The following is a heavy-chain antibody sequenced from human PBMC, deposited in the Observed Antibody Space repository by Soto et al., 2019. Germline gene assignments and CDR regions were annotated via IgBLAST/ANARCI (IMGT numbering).Heavy chain of an antibody. Sequence: GGSLRLSCAASGFTFSSYSMNWVRQAPGKGLEWVSSISSSSSYIYYADSVKGRFTISRDNAKNSLYLQMNSLRAEDTAVYYCARYASSGYYYHDYWGQGTLVTVSS. CDR1: GFTFSSYS. V-gene: IGHV3-21*01. CDR2: ISSSSSYI. CDR3: ARYASSGYYYHDY. J-gene: IGHJ4*02. D-gene: IGHD3-22*01.